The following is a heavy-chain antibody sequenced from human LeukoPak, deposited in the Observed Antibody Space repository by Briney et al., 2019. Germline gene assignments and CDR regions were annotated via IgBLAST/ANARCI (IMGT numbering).Heavy chain of an antibody. Sequence: PSETLSLTCTVSGGSINSRSYYWGWIRQPPGKGLEWIGSVYYSGTTYYNPSLKSRVTISEDTSKNQFSLKLSSVTAADTAVYYCARRATTVTTGYYYYYMDVWGKGTTVTVSS. CDR1: GGSINSRSYY. D-gene: IGHD4-17*01. CDR3: ARRATTVTTGYYYYYMDV. V-gene: IGHV4-39*01. J-gene: IGHJ6*03. CDR2: VYYSGTT.